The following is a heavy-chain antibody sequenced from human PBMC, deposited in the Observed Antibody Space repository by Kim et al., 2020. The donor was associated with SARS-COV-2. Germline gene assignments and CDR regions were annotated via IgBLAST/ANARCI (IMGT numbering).Heavy chain of an antibody. V-gene: IGHV3-33*06. J-gene: IGHJ6*02. CDR3: AKDFGISYYYYGMDV. D-gene: IGHD3-3*01. Sequence: DSQDGRFPISRDNSKNKLYLQMNDLKAEDTAVYYCAKDFGISYYYYGMDVWGQGTTVTVSS.